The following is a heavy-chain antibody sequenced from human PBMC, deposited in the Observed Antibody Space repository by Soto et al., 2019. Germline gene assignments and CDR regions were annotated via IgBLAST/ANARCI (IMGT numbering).Heavy chain of an antibody. Sequence: DVQLVESGGGVVRPGGSLRLSCVGSGFIFEDYGMNWVRQSPGKGLEWLSFINWSGESTVYGDSVRGRFTISRDNAKNSLYLQMNSLRAEDTALYYCARNRRGGGDYFDYWGQGSLVTVSS. CDR2: INWSGEST. J-gene: IGHJ4*02. CDR1: GFIFEDYG. CDR3: ARNRRGGGDYFDY. V-gene: IGHV3-20*04.